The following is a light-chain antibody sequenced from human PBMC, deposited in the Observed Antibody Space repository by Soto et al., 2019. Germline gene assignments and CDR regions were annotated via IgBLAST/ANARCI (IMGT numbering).Light chain of an antibody. CDR3: QHYNDRPTTWT. Sequence: EIVMTQSPATLSVSPGERATLSCRASQSVSSKLAWYQQKPGQAPRVLIYGASTRATGIPARFSGSGSGTEFTLTISSLQSEDFAVYHCQHYNDRPTTWTFGQGTKVDI. CDR1: QSVSSK. J-gene: IGKJ1*01. CDR2: GAS. V-gene: IGKV3-15*01.